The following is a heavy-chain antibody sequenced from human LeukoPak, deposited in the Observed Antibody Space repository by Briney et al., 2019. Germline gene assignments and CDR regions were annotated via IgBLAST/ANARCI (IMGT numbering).Heavy chain of an antibody. V-gene: IGHV1-18*01. J-gene: IGHJ6*03. D-gene: IGHD3-10*01. CDR3: ARGGEYYYGSGSSLLSYYYYYMDV. CDR2: ISAYNGNT. Sequence: ASVKVSCKASGYTFTSYGISWVRQAPGQGLEWMGWISAYNGNTNYAQKLQGRVTMTTDTSTSTAYMELRSLRSDDTALYYCARGGEYYYGSGSSLLSYYYYYMDVWGKGTTVTVSS. CDR1: GYTFTSYG.